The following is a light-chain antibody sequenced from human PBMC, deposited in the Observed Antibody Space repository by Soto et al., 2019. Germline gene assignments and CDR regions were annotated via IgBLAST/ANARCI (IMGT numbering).Light chain of an antibody. CDR2: GAS. J-gene: IGKJ1*01. Sequence: AMSLSPATLSVPTAAGATLPCRASQSVRSNLAWYLQKPGQAPRLLIYGASTRATGIPARFSGSGSGTEFTLTISSLQSEDFTVYYCQQYNNLPQTFGQGSMVDVK. CDR3: QQYNNLPQT. V-gene: IGKV3-15*01. CDR1: QSVRSN.